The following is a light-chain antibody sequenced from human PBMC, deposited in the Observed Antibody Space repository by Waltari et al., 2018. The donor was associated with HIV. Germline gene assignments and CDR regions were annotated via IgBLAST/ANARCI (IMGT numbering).Light chain of an antibody. Sequence: QSVLTQPPSASGTPGHRVTISCSGSSSTIGNYFIYWYQQFPGTAPKLLIYRNDQRPSGVPDRFSGSNAGTSASLAISGLRSEDEADYYCATWDDTLSAWVFSGGTKLTVL. V-gene: IGLV1-47*01. CDR1: SSTIGNYF. CDR2: RND. J-gene: IGLJ2*01. CDR3: ATWDDTLSAWV.